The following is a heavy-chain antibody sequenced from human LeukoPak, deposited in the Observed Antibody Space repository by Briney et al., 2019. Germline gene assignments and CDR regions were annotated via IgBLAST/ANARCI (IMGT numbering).Heavy chain of an antibody. Sequence: SVKVSCKASGGTFSSYAISWVRQAPGQGLEWMGGIIPIFGTANYAQRFQGRVTITADESTSTAYMELSSLRAEDTAVYYCARQWQVAFDIWGQGTMVTVSS. CDR3: ARQWQVAFDI. D-gene: IGHD6-19*01. CDR2: IIPIFGTA. CDR1: GGTFSSYA. J-gene: IGHJ3*02. V-gene: IGHV1-69*01.